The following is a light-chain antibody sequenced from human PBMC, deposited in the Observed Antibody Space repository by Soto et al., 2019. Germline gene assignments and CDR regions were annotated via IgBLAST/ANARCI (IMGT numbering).Light chain of an antibody. J-gene: IGKJ1*01. CDR2: DAS. CDR3: QQDNSYWT. V-gene: IGKV1-5*01. CDR1: QSISSW. Sequence: DIQMTQSPSTLSASVGDRVTITCRASQSISSWLAWYQQKPGKAPKLLIYDASSFESGVPSRFSGRGSGTEFTLTISSLQPDDFATYYCQQDNSYWTCGQGTKVEIK.